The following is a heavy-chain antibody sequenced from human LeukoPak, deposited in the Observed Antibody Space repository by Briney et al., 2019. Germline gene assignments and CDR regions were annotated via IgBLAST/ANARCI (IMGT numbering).Heavy chain of an antibody. Sequence: PGGSLRLSCTASGLRFSTYGMHWVRQAPGKGLEWVAYIRHDGTNDHYADSVKGRFTISRDNPRYTLYLQMNSLRTEDTATYYCVKDPPSPDPYTNYLFDYWGQGTLVTVSS. CDR2: IRHDGTND. J-gene: IGHJ4*02. V-gene: IGHV3-30*02. CDR1: GLRFSTYG. CDR3: VKDPPSPDPYTNYLFDY. D-gene: IGHD4-11*01.